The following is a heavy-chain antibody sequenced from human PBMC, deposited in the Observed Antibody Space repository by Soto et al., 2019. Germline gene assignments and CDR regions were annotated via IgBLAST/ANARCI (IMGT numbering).Heavy chain of an antibody. CDR2: ISWDGGST. Sequence: GGSLRLSCAASGFTFDDYTMHWVRQAPGKGLEWVSLISWDGGSTYYADSVKGRFTISRDNSKNSLYLQMNSLRTEDTALYYCAKSPYCSGGSCYLLAEFDYWGQGTLVTVSS. J-gene: IGHJ4*02. D-gene: IGHD2-15*01. CDR1: GFTFDDYT. V-gene: IGHV3-43*01. CDR3: AKSPYCSGGSCYLLAEFDY.